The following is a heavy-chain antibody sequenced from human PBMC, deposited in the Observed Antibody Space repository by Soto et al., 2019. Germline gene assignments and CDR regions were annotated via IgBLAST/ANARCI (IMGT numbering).Heavy chain of an antibody. J-gene: IGHJ2*01. CDR3: AKDQYGDYDGYFDL. CDR1: GFTFSSYG. Sequence: QVQLVESGGGVVQPGRSLRLSCAASGFTFSSYGMHWVRQAPGKGLEWVAVISYDGSNKYYADSGKGRLTISRDNSKNTLYMQMNSLRAEDTAVYYCAKDQYGDYDGYFDLWGRGTLVAVSS. D-gene: IGHD4-17*01. V-gene: IGHV3-30*18. CDR2: ISYDGSNK.